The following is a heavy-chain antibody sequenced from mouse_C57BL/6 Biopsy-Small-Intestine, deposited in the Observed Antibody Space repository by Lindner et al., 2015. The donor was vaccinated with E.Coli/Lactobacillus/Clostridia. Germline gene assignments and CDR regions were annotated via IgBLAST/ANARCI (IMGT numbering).Heavy chain of an antibody. CDR2: ILPGSGST. V-gene: IGHV1-9*01. CDR3: ATYLLLYRGYFDV. J-gene: IGHJ1*03. D-gene: IGHD1-1*01. Sequence: VQLQESGAELMKPGASVKLSCKATGYTFTGYWIEWVKQRPGHGLEWIGEILPGSGSTNYNEKFKGKATFTADTSSNTAYMQLSSLTSEDSAVYFCATYLLLYRGYFDVWGTGTTVTVSS. CDR1: GYTFTGYW.